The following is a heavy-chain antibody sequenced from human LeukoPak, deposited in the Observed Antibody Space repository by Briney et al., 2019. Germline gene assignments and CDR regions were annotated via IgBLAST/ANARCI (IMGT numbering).Heavy chain of an antibody. CDR3: ARVSSGWGAPEYFQH. J-gene: IGHJ1*01. CDR2: IIPIFGTA. Sequence: SVKVSCXASGGTFSSYAISWVRQAPGQGLVWMGGIIPIFGTANYAQKFQGRVTITADESTSTAYMELSSLRSEDTAVYYCARVSSGWGAPEYFQHWGQGTLVTVSS. D-gene: IGHD6-19*01. CDR1: GGTFSSYA. V-gene: IGHV1-69*01.